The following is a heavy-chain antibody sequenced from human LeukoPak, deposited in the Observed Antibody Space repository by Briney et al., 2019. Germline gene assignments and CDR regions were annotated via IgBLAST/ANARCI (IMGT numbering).Heavy chain of an antibody. D-gene: IGHD3-16*01. CDR2: IKQDGSEK. J-gene: IGHJ3*01. Sequence: GGSLRLSCAASGFTFSTYWMTWVRQAPGKGLEWVANIKQDGSEKYFVDSVKGRFTISRDNANNSLYLQMNSLRAEDTAVYYCVRDFLHLGGWGQGTMVTVSS. V-gene: IGHV3-7*01. CDR1: GFTFSTYW. CDR3: VRDFLHLGG.